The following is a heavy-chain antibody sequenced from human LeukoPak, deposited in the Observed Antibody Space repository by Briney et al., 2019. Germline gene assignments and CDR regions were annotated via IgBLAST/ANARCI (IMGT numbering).Heavy chain of an antibody. CDR3: ARARDIVVVPPAPPYYYYYYMDV. CDR2: INWNGGST. D-gene: IGHD2-2*01. CDR1: GFTFDDYG. Sequence: PGGSLRLSCAASGFTFDDYGMSWVRQAPGKGLEWVSGINWNGGSTGYADSVKGRFTISRDNAKNSLYLQMNSLRAEDTALYHCARARDIVVVPPAPPYYYYYYMDVWGKGTTVTVSS. J-gene: IGHJ6*03. V-gene: IGHV3-20*01.